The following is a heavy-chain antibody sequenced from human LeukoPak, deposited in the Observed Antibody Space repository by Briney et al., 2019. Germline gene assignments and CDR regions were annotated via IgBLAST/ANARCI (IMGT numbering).Heavy chain of an antibody. D-gene: IGHD5-12*01. Sequence: SETLSLTCAVYGGSFSGYYWSWIRQPPGKGLEWIGEINHSGSTNYNPSLKSRVTISVDTSKNQFSLKLSSVTAADTAVYYCARRDIEEANWFDPWGQGTLVTVSS. CDR3: ARRDIEEANWFDP. J-gene: IGHJ5*02. V-gene: IGHV4-34*01. CDR2: INHSGST. CDR1: GGSFSGYY.